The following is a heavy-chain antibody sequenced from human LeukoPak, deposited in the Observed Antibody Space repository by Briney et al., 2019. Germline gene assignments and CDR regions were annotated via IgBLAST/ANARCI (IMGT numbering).Heavy chain of an antibody. CDR2: ISAYNGNT. CDR1: GYTFTSYG. D-gene: IGHD2-8*01. V-gene: IGHV1-18*01. Sequence: ASVKVSCKASGYTFTSYGIRWVRQAPGQGLEWMGWISAYNGNTNYAQKLQGRVTMTTDTSTSTAYMELRSLRSDDTAVYYCARVGVANGFYYYYYGIDVWGQGTTVTVSS. CDR3: ARVGVANGFYYYYYGIDV. J-gene: IGHJ6*02.